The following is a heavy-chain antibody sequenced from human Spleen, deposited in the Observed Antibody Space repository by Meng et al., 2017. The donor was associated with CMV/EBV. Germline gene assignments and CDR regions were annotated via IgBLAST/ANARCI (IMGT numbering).Heavy chain of an antibody. J-gene: IGHJ6*02. CDR2: IWYNGSNK. D-gene: IGHD1-26*01. V-gene: IGHV3-33*06. Sequence: GESLKISCAAPGFTFSSFAIYWVRQAPGKGLECVAVIWYNGSNKYYADSVKGRFTISRDNSKNTLYLQMTSLRAEDTAGYYCAKGSSGGYVGGMDVWGQGTTVTVSS. CDR3: AKGSSGGYVGGMDV. CDR1: GFTFSSFA.